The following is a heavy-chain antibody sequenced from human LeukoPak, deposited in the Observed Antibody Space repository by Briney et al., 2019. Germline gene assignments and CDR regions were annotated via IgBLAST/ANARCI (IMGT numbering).Heavy chain of an antibody. V-gene: IGHV4-59*01. D-gene: IGHD2-2*01. Sequence: SETLSLTCTVSGGSISSYYWSWIRQPPGKGLEWIGYIYYSGSTNYNPSLKSRVTISVDTSKNQFSLKLSSVTAADTAVYYCARERPPGGTSLFDYWGQGTLVTVSS. CDR1: GGSISSYY. J-gene: IGHJ4*02. CDR3: ARERPPGGTSLFDY. CDR2: IYYSGST.